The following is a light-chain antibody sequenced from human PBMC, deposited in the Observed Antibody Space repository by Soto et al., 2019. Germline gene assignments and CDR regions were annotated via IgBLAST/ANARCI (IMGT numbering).Light chain of an antibody. V-gene: IGKV3-15*01. Sequence: EIVMTQSPATLSVSPGERATLSCRASQSVSNNLAWYQQKPGQAPRLLTYGASTRATGIPARFSGSGSGTEFTLTISSLQSEDFAVYYCQQYNSWPLTFGGGTKVAIK. CDR2: GAS. CDR1: QSVSNN. J-gene: IGKJ4*01. CDR3: QQYNSWPLT.